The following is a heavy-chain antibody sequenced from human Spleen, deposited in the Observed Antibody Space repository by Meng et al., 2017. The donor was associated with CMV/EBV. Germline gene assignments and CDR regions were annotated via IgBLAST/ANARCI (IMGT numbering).Heavy chain of an antibody. J-gene: IGHJ4*02. CDR2: ISGSGDKT. Sequence: GESLKISCVASGFIFDNFAMSWVRQAPGKGLEWVSTISGSGDKTYYADSVKGRFTISRDNSKNTLYLQMNSLRAEDTAIYYCAKGTLFGYCFDYWGQGALVTVSS. CDR1: GFIFDNFA. CDR3: AKGTLFGYCFDY. D-gene: IGHD2-2*03. V-gene: IGHV3-23*01.